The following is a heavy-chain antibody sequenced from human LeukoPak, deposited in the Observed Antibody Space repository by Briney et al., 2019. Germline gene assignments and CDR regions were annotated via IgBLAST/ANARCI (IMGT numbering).Heavy chain of an antibody. J-gene: IGHJ4*02. CDR2: IYYSGST. Sequence: ETLSLTCTVSGGSISSYYWSWIRQPPGKGLEWIGYIYYSGSTNYNPSLKSRVTISVDTSKNQFSLKLSSVTAADTAVYYCARGSVAAAGRFDYWGQGTLVTVSS. D-gene: IGHD6-13*01. CDR1: GGSISSYY. V-gene: IGHV4-59*01. CDR3: ARGSVAAAGRFDY.